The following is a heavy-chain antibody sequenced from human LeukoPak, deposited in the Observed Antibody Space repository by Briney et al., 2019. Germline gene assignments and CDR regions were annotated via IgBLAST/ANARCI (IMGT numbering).Heavy chain of an antibody. V-gene: IGHV3-23*01. CDR3: APWAYSSGWSTKRDFDY. CDR1: GFTFSSYA. J-gene: IGHJ4*02. CDR2: ISGSGGST. Sequence: PGGSLRLSCAASGFTFSSYAMSWVRQPPGKGLEWVSAISGSGGSTYYADSVKGRFTISRDNSKNTLYLQMNSLRAEDTAVYYCAPWAYSSGWSTKRDFDYWGQGTLVTVSS. D-gene: IGHD6-19*01.